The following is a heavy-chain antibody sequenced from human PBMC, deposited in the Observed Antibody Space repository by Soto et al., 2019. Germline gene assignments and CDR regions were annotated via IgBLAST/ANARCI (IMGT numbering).Heavy chain of an antibody. V-gene: IGHV3-48*01. CDR3: ARCLQSGPFDY. D-gene: IGHD3-3*01. J-gene: IGHJ4*02. CDR2: ISSSSSTI. Sequence: EVQLVESGGGLVQPGGSLRLSCAASGFTFSSYSMNWVRQAPGKGLEWVSYISSSSSTIYSADSVKGRFTISRDNAKNSLYLQMNSLRAEDTAVYYCARCLQSGPFDYRGQGTLVTVSS. CDR1: GFTFSSYS.